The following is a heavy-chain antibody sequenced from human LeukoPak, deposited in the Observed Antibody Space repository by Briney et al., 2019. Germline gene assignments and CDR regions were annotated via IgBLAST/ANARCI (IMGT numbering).Heavy chain of an antibody. J-gene: IGHJ5*02. Sequence: ASVKVSCKASGGTFSSYAISWVRQAPGQGLEWMGGIIPIFGTANYAQKFQGRVTITTDESTSTAYMELRSLRSEDTALYYCASSLFRXXXCSSTSCYIGWFDPWGQGTLVTVSS. CDR3: ASSLFRXXXCSSTSCYIGWFDP. CDR1: GGTFSSYA. V-gene: IGHV1-69*05. D-gene: IGHD2-2*02. CDR2: IIPIFGTA.